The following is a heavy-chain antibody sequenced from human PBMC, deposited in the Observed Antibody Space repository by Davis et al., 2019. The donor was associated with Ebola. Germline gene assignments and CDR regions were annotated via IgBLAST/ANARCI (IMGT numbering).Heavy chain of an antibody. V-gene: IGHV4-34*01. J-gene: IGHJ4*02. CDR3: ARTTRDSGWFLDY. CDR2: VNDSGST. Sequence: SETLSLTCAVYGGSFSGYYCSWIRQPPGKGLEWIGEVNDSGSTNYSPSLKSRVTLSVDTSKNQFSLKLTSVTAADTAAYYCARTTRDSGWFLDYWGQRILVTVSS. D-gene: IGHD6-19*01. CDR1: GGSFSGYY.